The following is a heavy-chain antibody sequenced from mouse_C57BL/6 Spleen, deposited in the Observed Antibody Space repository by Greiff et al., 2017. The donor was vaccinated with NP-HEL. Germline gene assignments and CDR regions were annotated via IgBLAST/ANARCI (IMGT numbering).Heavy chain of an antibody. D-gene: IGHD2-1*01. V-gene: IGHV5-6*02. CDR2: ISSGGSYT. CDR3: ARHGNQYYFDY. CDR1: GFTFSSYG. Sequence: EVMLVESGGDLVKPGGSLKLSCAASGFTFSSYGMSWVRQTPDKRLEWVATISSGGSYTYYPDSVQGRFTISRDNAKNTLYLQMSSLKSEDTAMYYCARHGNQYYFDYWGQGPTLTVSS. J-gene: IGHJ2*01.